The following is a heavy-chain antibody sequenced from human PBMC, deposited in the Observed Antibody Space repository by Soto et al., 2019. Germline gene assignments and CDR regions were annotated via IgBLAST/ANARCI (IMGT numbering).Heavy chain of an antibody. Sequence: XVKVSCKVSGYTLTELSMHWVRQAPGKXXXXXXXFXXXDRXXTYXXXXXXXAXXXEXXXTEKAYMALSSLSSEDTAVYYCATLGIFDYWGQGTLVNVS. CDR3: ATLGIFDY. CDR2: FXXXDRXX. CDR1: GYTLTELS. D-gene: IGHD7-27*01. V-gene: IGHV1-24*01. J-gene: IGHJ4*02.